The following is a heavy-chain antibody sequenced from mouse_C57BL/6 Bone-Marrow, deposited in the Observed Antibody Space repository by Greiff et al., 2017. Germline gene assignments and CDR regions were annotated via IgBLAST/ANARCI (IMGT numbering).Heavy chain of an antibody. Sequence: EVQVVESGGDLVKPGGSLKLSCAASGFTFSSYGMSWVRQTPDKRLEWVATISSGGSYTYYPDSVKGRFTISRDNAKNTLYLQMSSLKSEDTAMYYCARHDYYYGSSSYYAMDYWGQGTSVTVSS. CDR3: ARHDYYYGSSSYYAMDY. D-gene: IGHD1-1*01. J-gene: IGHJ4*01. V-gene: IGHV5-6*01. CDR2: ISSGGSYT. CDR1: GFTFSSYG.